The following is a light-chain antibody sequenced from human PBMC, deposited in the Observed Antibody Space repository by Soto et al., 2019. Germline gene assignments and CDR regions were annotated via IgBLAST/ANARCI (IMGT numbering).Light chain of an antibody. Sequence: EIVLTQSPGTLSLSPGERATLSCRASQSVSSSYLAWYQQKPGQAPRLLIYGASSRATGIPDRFSGSGSGTDFTLNISRLEPEDFAVYYCQQYGSSQLTFGQGTKVEIK. CDR2: GAS. V-gene: IGKV3-20*01. CDR3: QQYGSSQLT. CDR1: QSVSSSY. J-gene: IGKJ1*01.